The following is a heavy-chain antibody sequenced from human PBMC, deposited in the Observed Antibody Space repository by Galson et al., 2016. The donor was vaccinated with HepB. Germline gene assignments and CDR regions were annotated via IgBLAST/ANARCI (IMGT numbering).Heavy chain of an antibody. CDR3: ASEFCASISCPLGHY. V-gene: IGHV3-30*04. D-gene: IGHD1-14*01. Sequence: SLRLSCAASGFTFTSYPIHWVRQAPGKGLEWVGVTSFDGSRVYYAESVDGRFTISRDNSQNTVYLQMHNLKTEDTALYYCASEFCASISCPLGHYWGQGAQVTASS. CDR1: GFTFTSYP. J-gene: IGHJ4*02. CDR2: TSFDGSRV.